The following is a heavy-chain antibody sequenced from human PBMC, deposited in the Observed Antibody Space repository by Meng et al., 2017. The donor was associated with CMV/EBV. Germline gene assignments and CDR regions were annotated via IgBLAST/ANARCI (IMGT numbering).Heavy chain of an antibody. CDR3: ARGYYDSSGYYYRGGYYFDY. CDR2: IIPIFGTA. D-gene: IGHD3-22*01. Sequence: QVQLVPSGAEVKNPWSSVKVSCKASGGTFSSYAISWVRQAPVQGLEWMGGIIPIFGTANYAQKFQGRVTITADESTSTAYMELSSLRSEDTAVYYCARGYYDSSGYYYRGGYYFDYWGQGTLVTVSS. V-gene: IGHV1-69*12. J-gene: IGHJ4*02. CDR1: GGTFSSYA.